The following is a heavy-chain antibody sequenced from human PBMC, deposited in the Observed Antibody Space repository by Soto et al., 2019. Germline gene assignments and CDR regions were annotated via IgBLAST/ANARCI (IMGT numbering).Heavy chain of an antibody. Sequence: QVQLVQSGAEVKKPGSSVKVSCKASGGTFSSYTISWVRQAPGQGLEWLGRIIHILGIANYAQKVQGRVTITAHKSTRTAYIELSSLRSEDTAVYYCARGPKTLRFLEWFNWFDPWGQGTLVTVSS. V-gene: IGHV1-69*02. CDR1: GGTFSSYT. CDR2: IIHILGIA. J-gene: IGHJ5*02. D-gene: IGHD3-3*01. CDR3: ARGPKTLRFLEWFNWFDP.